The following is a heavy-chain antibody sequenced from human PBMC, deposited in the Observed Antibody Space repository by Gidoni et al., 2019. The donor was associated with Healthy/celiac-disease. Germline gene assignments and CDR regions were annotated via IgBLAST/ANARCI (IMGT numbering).Heavy chain of an antibody. V-gene: IGHV6-1*01. CDR3: ARWQQGGHDGRGVVWSWFDP. CDR2: TYYRSKWYN. Sequence: QVQLQQSGPGLVKPSQTLSLTCAISGDSVSSNSAAWNWIRQSPSRGLEWLGRTYYRSKWYNDYAVSVKSRITINPDTSKNQFSLQLNSVTPEDTAVYYCARWQQGGHDGRGVVWSWFDPWGQGTLVTVSS. CDR1: GDSVSSNSAA. J-gene: IGHJ5*02. D-gene: IGHD3-3*01.